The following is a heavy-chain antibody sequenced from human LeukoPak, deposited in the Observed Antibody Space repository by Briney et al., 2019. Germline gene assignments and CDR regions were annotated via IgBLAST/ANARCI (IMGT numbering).Heavy chain of an antibody. CDR2: INAYNGNT. CDR3: ARGEKPYDY. Sequence: RASVKVSCKTSGYTFTYYVISWVRQAPGQGLEWRGWINAYNGNTNDAQKFQGRVTMTTDTSTSTAYMELRSLRSDDTAVYYCARGEKPYDYWGQGTLVSVSS. J-gene: IGHJ4*02. V-gene: IGHV1-18*01. D-gene: IGHD1-26*01. CDR1: GYTFTYYV.